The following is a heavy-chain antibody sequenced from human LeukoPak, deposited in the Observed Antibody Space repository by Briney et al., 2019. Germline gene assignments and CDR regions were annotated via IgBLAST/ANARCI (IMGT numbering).Heavy chain of an antibody. J-gene: IGHJ6*03. CDR2: IYTSGST. Sequence: PSETLSLTCAVYGGSFSGYYWSWIRQPAGKGLEWIGRIYTSGSTNYNPSLKSRVTMSVDTSKNQFSLKLSSVTAADTAVYYCARDPHESQGYMDVWGKGTTVTVSS. CDR3: ARDPHESQGYMDV. CDR1: GGSFSGYY. V-gene: IGHV4-4*07.